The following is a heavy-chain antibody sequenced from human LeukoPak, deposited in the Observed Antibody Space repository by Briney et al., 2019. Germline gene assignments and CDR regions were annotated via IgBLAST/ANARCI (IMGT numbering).Heavy chain of an antibody. CDR3: ATSGYYGSGITEAFDI. CDR2: IYYSGST. V-gene: IGHV4-59*08. J-gene: IGHJ3*02. Sequence: SETLSLTWTVSGGSIRSYYWSWIRQPPGKGLGGIGYIYYSGSTNYNPSLKSRVTISVDTSKNQFSLKLSSVTAADTAVYYCATSGYYGSGITEAFDIWGQGTMVTVSS. CDR1: GGSIRSYY. D-gene: IGHD3-10*01.